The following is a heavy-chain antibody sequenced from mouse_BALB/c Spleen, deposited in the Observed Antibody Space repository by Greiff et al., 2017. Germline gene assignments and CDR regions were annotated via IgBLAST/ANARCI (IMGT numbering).Heavy chain of an antibody. CDR3: TRDTARGFAY. J-gene: IGHJ3*01. CDR2: INPYNGDT. V-gene: IGHV1-20*01. D-gene: IGHD3-1*01. Sequence: EVQLQQSGPELVKPGASVKISCKASGYSFTGYFMNWVKQSHGKSLEWIGRINPYNGDTFYNQKFKGKATLTVDTSSSTAYMQLSSLTSEDSAVYYCTRDTARGFAYWGQGTLVTVSA. CDR1: GYSFTGYF.